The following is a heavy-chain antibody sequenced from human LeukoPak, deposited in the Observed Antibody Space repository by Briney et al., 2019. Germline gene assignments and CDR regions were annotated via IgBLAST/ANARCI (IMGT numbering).Heavy chain of an antibody. CDR3: ARDPLLSRGYSGYRASDY. D-gene: IGHD5-12*01. CDR2: IYSGGST. J-gene: IGHJ4*02. CDR1: GFTVSSNY. V-gene: IGHV3-53*01. Sequence: GGSLRLSCAASGFTVSSNYMSWVRQAPGKGLEWVSVIYSGGSTYYADSVKGRFTISRDNSKNTLYLQMNSLRAEDTAVYYCARDPLLSRGYSGYRASDYWGQGTLVTVSS.